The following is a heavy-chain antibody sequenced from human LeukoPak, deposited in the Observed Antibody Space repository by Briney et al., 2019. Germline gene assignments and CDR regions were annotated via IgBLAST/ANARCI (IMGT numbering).Heavy chain of an antibody. V-gene: IGHV1-2*02. CDR2: INPKTGAT. CDR3: ARLAAATPPAWFDP. CDR1: GYTFTGYY. J-gene: IGHJ5*02. D-gene: IGHD6-13*01. Sequence: GASVKVSCKASGYTFTGYYIHWVRQAPGQGLEWMGWINPKTGATNYAQKFPGRVTMTRDTSISTAYMEVSRLKYDDTAIYYCARLAAATPPAWFDPWGQGTLVTVSS.